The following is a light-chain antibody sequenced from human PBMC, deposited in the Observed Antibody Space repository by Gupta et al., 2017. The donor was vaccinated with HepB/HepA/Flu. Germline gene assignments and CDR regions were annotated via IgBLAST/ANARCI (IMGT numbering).Light chain of an antibody. J-gene: IGLJ1*01. V-gene: IGLV2-8*01. Sequence: SALTPPPSASGSPGQSVTISCTGTSSDVGGYNYVSWYQQYPGKAPKLMIYEVSKRPSGVPDRFSGSKSGNTASLTVSGLQAEDEADYYCSTYVGSNNHVFGTGTKVTVL. CDR2: EVS. CDR1: SSDVGGYNY. CDR3: STYVGSNNHV.